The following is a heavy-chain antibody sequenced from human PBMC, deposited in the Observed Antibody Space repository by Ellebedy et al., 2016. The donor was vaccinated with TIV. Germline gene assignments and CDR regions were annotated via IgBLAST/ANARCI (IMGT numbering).Heavy chain of an antibody. CDR3: ARHSGGVHRSFDY. Sequence: MPSETLSLTCAVYGGSFSGYYWGWIRQPPGKGLEWIGSIYSSGSTYYNPSLKSRVTISVDTSKNQFSLKLSSVTAAETAVFYCARHSGGVHRSFDYWGQGTLVTVSS. J-gene: IGHJ4*02. CDR1: GGSFSGYY. D-gene: IGHD3-16*01. V-gene: IGHV4-39*01. CDR2: IYSSGST.